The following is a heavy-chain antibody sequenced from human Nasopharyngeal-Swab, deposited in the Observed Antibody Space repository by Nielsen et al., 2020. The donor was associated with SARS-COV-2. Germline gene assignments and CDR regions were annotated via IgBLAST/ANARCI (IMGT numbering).Heavy chain of an antibody. CDR1: GFTFSSYW. D-gene: IGHD4-11*01. CDR3: ARGGLYSNYLFDY. CDR2: INGDGSST. V-gene: IGHV3-74*01. J-gene: IGHJ4*02. Sequence: GESLKISCAASGFTFSSYWMHWVRQAPGKGLVWVSRINGDGSSTTYADPVRGRFTISSDNAKNMLYLQLNSLRAEDTAVYYCARGGLYSNYLFDYWGQGTLVTVSS.